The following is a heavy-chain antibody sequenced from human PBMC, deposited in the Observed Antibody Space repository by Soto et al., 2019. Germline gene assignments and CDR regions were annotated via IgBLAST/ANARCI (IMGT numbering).Heavy chain of an antibody. CDR1: GFTFSSYA. CDR2: ISGSGGST. Sequence: EVQLLESGGGLVQPGGSLRLSCAASGFTFSSYAMSWVRQAPGKGLEWVSAISGSGGSTYYADSVKGRFTISRDNSKNTLYLQMNSLRAEDTAVYYCTKTYDSSGYYYRYWGQGTLVTVSS. CDR3: TKTYDSSGYYYRY. J-gene: IGHJ4*02. D-gene: IGHD3-22*01. V-gene: IGHV3-23*01.